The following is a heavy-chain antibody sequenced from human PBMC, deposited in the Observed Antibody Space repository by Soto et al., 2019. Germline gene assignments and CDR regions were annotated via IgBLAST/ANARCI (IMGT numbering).Heavy chain of an antibody. Sequence: PSETLSLTCSVSGGSISSGDYDWNWIRQPPGKGLEWIGRIYYSGSTYYNSSLKSRVTISVDTSKNQFSLKLSSVTAADTAVYYCARPVGYGLFDYWGQGTLVTVSS. J-gene: IGHJ4*02. CDR1: GGSISSGDYD. CDR2: IYYSGST. V-gene: IGHV4-39*01. CDR3: ARPVGYGLFDY. D-gene: IGHD3-10*01.